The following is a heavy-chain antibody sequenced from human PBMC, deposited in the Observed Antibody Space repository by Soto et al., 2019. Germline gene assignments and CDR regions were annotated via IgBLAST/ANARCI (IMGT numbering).Heavy chain of an antibody. J-gene: IGHJ6*02. CDR3: ARQEMATTKSGMDV. V-gene: IGHV4-39*01. CDR2: IYYSGST. D-gene: IGHD5-12*01. CDR1: GGSISSSSYY. Sequence: SETLSLTCTVSGGSISSSSYYWGWIRQPPGKGLEWIGSIYYSGSTYYNPSLKSRVTISVDTSKNQFSLKLSSVTAADTAVYYCARQEMATTKSGMDVWGQGTTVTVSS.